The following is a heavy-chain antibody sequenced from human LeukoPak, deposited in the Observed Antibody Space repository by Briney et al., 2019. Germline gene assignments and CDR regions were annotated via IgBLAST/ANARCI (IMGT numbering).Heavy chain of an antibody. J-gene: IGHJ4*02. V-gene: IGHV4-39*01. CDR2: IYYSGNT. CDR3: ARLMTTVTSEY. CDR1: GGSINRSYYY. Sequence: PSETLSLTSTVSGGSINRSYYYWGWIRQPPGKGLEWIGSIYYSGNTYYNPSLKSRVTISVDTSKNQFSLKLSSVTAADTAVYYCARLMTTVTSEYWGQGTLVTVSS. D-gene: IGHD4-17*01.